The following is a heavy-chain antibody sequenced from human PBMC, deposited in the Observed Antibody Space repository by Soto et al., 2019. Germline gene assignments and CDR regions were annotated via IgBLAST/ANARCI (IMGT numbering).Heavy chain of an antibody. CDR1: GDSVSSPYY. Sequence: QVQLQESGPGLVKPSGTLSLTCAVSGDSVSSPYYWCWVRQPPGKGLEWIGEVFPTGTTSYTPSLRSRVTISMDKSINQFSLDLSSVTAADTAVYYCARSAGWYAVHSWGPGTLVIVSS. J-gene: IGHJ4*02. CDR3: ARSAGWYAVHS. CDR2: VFPTGTT. V-gene: IGHV4-4*02. D-gene: IGHD6-19*01.